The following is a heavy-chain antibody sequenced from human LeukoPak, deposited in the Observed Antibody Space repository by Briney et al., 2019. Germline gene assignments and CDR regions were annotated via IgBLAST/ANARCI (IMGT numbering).Heavy chain of an antibody. CDR2: ISAYNGDT. Sequence: ASVRVSCKASGYTFTNYGISWVRQAPGQGLEWMGWISAYNGDTKYAQNLQGRVTVTTDTSTSTAYMDVRSLTSDDTALYYCGRDTKTTVVAGGIEYWGQGTLVTVSS. J-gene: IGHJ4*02. V-gene: IGHV1-18*01. CDR1: GYTFTNYG. D-gene: IGHD4-11*01. CDR3: GRDTKTTVVAGGIEY.